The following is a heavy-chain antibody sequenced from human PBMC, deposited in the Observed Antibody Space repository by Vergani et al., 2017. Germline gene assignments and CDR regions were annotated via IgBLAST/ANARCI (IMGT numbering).Heavy chain of an antibody. CDR2: INTGNGNT. CDR1: GYTFTSYA. Sequence: QVQLVQSGAEVKKPGASVKVSCKASGYTFTSYAMHWVRQAPGQRLEWMGWINTGNGNTKYSQKFQGRVTITRDTSASTAYMELSSLRSEDTAVDYCARSRGYSYGLAFDYWGQGTLVTVSS. CDR3: ARSRGYSYGLAFDY. V-gene: IGHV1-3*04. D-gene: IGHD5-18*01. J-gene: IGHJ4*02.